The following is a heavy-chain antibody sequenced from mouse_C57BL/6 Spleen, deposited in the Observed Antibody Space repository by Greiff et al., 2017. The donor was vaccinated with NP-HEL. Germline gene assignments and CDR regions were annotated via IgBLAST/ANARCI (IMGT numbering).Heavy chain of an antibody. CDR3: ARGEGLLPSWFAY. D-gene: IGHD2-3*01. J-gene: IGHJ3*01. CDR1: GYTFTSYW. CDR2: IHPNSGST. V-gene: IGHV1-64*01. Sequence: VQLQQPGAELVKPGASVKLSCKASGYTFTSYWMHWVKQRPGQGLEWIGMIHPNSGSTNYNEKFKSKATLTVDKSSSTAYMQLSSLTSEDSAVYYCARGEGLLPSWFAYWGQGTLVTVSA.